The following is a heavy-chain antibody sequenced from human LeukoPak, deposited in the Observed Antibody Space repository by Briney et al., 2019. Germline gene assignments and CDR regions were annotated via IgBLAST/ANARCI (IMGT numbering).Heavy chain of an antibody. Sequence: GGSLRLSCAASGFTFSGSAMHWVRQASGKGPEWVGRIRSKANSYATAYAASVKGWLTISRDDSKNTAYLQMNSLKTEDYAVYYCTRQPGYSSGWYVFDYWGQGNLVTVSS. CDR1: GFTFSGSA. CDR3: TRQPGYSSGWYVFDY. CDR2: IRSKANSYAT. V-gene: IGHV3-73*01. J-gene: IGHJ4*02. D-gene: IGHD6-19*01.